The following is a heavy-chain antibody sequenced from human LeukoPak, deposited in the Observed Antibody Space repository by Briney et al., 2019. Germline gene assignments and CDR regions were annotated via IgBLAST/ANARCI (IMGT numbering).Heavy chain of an antibody. CDR1: GGTFSSYA. Sequence: SVKVSCKASGGTFSSYAISWVRQAPGQGLEWMGGIIPILGIANYAQKFQGRVTITADKSTSTAYMELSSLRSEDTAVYYCARDVKYYDSSGYPFDYWGQGTLVTVSS. CDR3: ARDVKYYDSSGYPFDY. J-gene: IGHJ4*02. V-gene: IGHV1-69*10. CDR2: IIPILGIA. D-gene: IGHD3-22*01.